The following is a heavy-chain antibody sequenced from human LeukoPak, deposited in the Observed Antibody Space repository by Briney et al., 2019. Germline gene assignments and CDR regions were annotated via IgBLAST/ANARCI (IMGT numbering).Heavy chain of an antibody. CDR1: GFTFSSSV. V-gene: IGHV3-23*01. J-gene: IGHJ4*02. Sequence: PGGSLRLSCATSGFTFSSSVMSWVRQAPGKGLEWVSGISINGDYTNYADSVRGRFTISRDDSRNTLYMQMNSLRAEDTAIYYCAKWGEDEGGWRHYVDYWGQGALVIVSS. CDR3: AKWGEDEGGWRHYVDY. D-gene: IGHD3-16*01. CDR2: ISINGDYT.